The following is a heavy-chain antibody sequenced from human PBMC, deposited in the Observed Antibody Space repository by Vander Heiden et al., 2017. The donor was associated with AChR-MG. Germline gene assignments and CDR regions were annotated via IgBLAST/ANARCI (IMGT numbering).Heavy chain of an antibody. D-gene: IGHD2-8*02. V-gene: IGHV2-5*02. Sequence: QITLKESGPTMVKPTQTLTLTCTFSGFSLSTSGVGVGWIRQPPGKALEWLALIYWDDDKRYSPSLKSRLTITKDTSKNQVVLTMTNMDPVDTATYYCAHSPSYWPSFLLDYWGQGTLVTVSS. CDR3: AHSPSYWPSFLLDY. CDR1: GFSLSTSGVG. J-gene: IGHJ4*02. CDR2: IYWDDDK.